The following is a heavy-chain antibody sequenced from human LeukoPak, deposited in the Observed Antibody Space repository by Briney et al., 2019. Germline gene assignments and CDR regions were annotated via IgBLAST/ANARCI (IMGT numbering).Heavy chain of an antibody. J-gene: IGHJ4*02. CDR2: ISSSSSYI. Sequence: PGGSLRLSCAASGFTFSSYEINWVRQAPGKGLEWVSSISSSSSYIYYADSVKGRFTISRDNAKNSLYLQMNSLRAEDTAVYYCAREGIKYQLLLDYWGQGTLVTVSS. D-gene: IGHD2-2*01. V-gene: IGHV3-21*01. CDR1: GFTFSSYE. CDR3: AREGIKYQLLLDY.